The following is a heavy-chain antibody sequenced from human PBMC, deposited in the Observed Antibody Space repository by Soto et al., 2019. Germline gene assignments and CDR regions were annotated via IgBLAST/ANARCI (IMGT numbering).Heavy chain of an antibody. J-gene: IGHJ4*02. Sequence: QVQLQESGPGLVKPSETLSLTCAVSGDSISSYYCMWIRQPPGKVLESIGYLYYGRSANYNPSLMSRGPLSAATSTNQCSLTLSSMTSADTAVYYCALRSMSVVPEYWGQGTLVTVS. V-gene: IGHV4-59*01. CDR1: GDSISSYY. CDR2: LYYGRSA. CDR3: ALRSMSVVPEY. D-gene: IGHD3-22*01.